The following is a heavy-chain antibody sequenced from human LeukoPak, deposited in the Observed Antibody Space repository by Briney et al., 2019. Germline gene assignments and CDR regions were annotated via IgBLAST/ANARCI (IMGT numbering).Heavy chain of an antibody. V-gene: IGHV1-69*04. CDR3: ASPGDGGIVGATIDY. D-gene: IGHD1-26*01. CDR1: GGTFSSYA. J-gene: IGHJ4*02. Sequence: GASVKVSCKASGGTFSSYAISWVRQAPGQGLEWMGRIIPILGIANYAQKFQGRVTITADKSTSTAYMELSSLRSEDTAVYYCASPGDGGIVGATIDYWGQGTLVTVSS. CDR2: IIPILGIA.